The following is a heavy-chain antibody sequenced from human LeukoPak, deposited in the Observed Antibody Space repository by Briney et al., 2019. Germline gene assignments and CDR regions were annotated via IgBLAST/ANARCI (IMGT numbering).Heavy chain of an antibody. J-gene: IGHJ4*02. V-gene: IGHV3-30*02. CDR2: IHSDASNE. D-gene: IGHD2-8*01. Sequence: GGSLRLSCAASGFTFNAYGMHWVRQAPGEGLEWVAFIHSDASNEYYPDSVKGRFTISRDNSKNTLYLQMNILRAEDTALYYCAKGASGVFDYWGQGTLVTVSS. CDR1: GFTFNAYG. CDR3: AKGASGVFDY.